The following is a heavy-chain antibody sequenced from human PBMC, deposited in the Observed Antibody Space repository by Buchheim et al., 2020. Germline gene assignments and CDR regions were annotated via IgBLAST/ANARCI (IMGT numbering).Heavy chain of an antibody. CDR1: GDTISSGDFH. CDR2: IFYSGTT. Sequence: QVQLHESGPGLVKPSQTLSLTCSVSGDTISSGDFHWNWVRQPPGKGLEWIGFIFYSGTTYYNPSLKSRLSMSVDTSRNQFSLNLSSVTAADTAVYYCARDRRGIAGLDIVPGMDVWGQGT. D-gene: IGHD5-12*01. CDR3: ARDRRGIAGLDIVPGMDV. J-gene: IGHJ6*02. V-gene: IGHV4-30-4*01.